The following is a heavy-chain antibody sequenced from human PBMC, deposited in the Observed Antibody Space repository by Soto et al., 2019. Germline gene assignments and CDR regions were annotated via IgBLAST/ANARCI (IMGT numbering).Heavy chain of an antibody. J-gene: IGHJ4*02. CDR1: GFTFTRYS. V-gene: IGHV3-21*06. Sequence: GGSLRLSCAASGFTFTRYSMNWVRRAPGKWLEWVSSISSTTNYIYYGDSMKGRFTISRDNAKNSLYLEMNSLRAEDTAVYYCARESEDLTSNFDYWXQGTLVTVSS. CDR2: ISSTTNYI. CDR3: ARESEDLTSNFDY.